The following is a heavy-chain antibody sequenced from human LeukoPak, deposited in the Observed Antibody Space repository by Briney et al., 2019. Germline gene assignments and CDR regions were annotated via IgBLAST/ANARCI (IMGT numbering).Heavy chain of an antibody. J-gene: IGHJ4*02. Sequence: GGSLRLSCAASGFTFSTYWMHWVRQAPGKGLVWVSRINYDGSSTNYADFVKGRFTISRDNSKNTLYLQMNSLRVEDTAVYYCGRDLIGTAASWDSWGQGTLVTVSS. V-gene: IGHV3-74*01. CDR1: GFTFSTYW. CDR2: INYDGSST. D-gene: IGHD6-25*01. CDR3: GRDLIGTAASWDS.